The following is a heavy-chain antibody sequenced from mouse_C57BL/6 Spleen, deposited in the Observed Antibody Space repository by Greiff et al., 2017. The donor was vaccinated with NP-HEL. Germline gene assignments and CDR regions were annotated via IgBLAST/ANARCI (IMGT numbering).Heavy chain of an antibody. Sequence: EVKLMESGGGLVKPGGSLKLSCAASGFTFSSYAMSWVRQTPEKRLEWVATISDGGSYTYYPDNVKGRFTISRDNAKNNLYLQMSHLKSEDTAMYYCARDGNYWYFEVWGTGTTVTVSS. CDR2: ISDGGSYT. J-gene: IGHJ1*03. CDR3: ARDGNYWYFEV. CDR1: GFTFSSYA. V-gene: IGHV5-4*01. D-gene: IGHD2-1*01.